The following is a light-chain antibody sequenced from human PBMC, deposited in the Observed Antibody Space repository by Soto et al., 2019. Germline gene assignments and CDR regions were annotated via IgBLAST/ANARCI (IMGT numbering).Light chain of an antibody. J-gene: IGKJ1*01. CDR3: QQYGSSGT. Sequence: EIVLTQSTGTLSLSPGERATLSCRASQSVSSSYLAWYQQKPGQAPRLLIYGASSRATGIPDRFSGSGSGTDFTLTISRLEPEDFAVYYCQQYGSSGTFGQWTKV. CDR1: QSVSSSY. CDR2: GAS. V-gene: IGKV3-20*01.